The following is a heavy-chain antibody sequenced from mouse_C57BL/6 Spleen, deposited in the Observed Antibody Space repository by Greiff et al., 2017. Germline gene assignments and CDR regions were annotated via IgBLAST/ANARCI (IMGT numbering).Heavy chain of an antibody. J-gene: IGHJ4*01. D-gene: IGHD3-2*02. Sequence: VQLQQSGAELARPGASVKLSCKASGYTFTSYGISWVKQRTGQGLEWIGEIYPRSGNTYYNEKFKGKATLTADKSSSTAYMELRSLTSEDSAVYFCARKGHLRPPYAMDYWGQGTSVTVSS. V-gene: IGHV1-81*01. CDR1: GYTFTSYG. CDR3: ARKGHLRPPYAMDY. CDR2: IYPRSGNT.